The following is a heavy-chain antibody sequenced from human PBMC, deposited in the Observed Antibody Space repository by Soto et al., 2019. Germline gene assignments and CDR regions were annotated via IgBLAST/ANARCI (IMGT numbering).Heavy chain of an antibody. J-gene: IGHJ3*02. CDR1: GGSFSGYY. CDR2: INHSGST. D-gene: IGHD3-22*01. Sequence: PSETLSLTCAVYGGSFSGYYWSWIRQPPGKGLEWIGEINHSGSTNYNPSLKSRVTIPVDTSKNQFSLKLSSVTAADTAVYYCARGYPPTMIVARGAFDIWGQGTMVTVSS. CDR3: ARGYPPTMIVARGAFDI. V-gene: IGHV4-34*01.